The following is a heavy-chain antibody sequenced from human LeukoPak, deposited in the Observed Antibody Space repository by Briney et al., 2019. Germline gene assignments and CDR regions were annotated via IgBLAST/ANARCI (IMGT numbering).Heavy chain of an antibody. J-gene: IGHJ6*03. Sequence: SETLSLTCTVSGGSISSSIYYWGWIRQPPGKGLEWIGSMSYSGSTYYNPSLKSRVTISVDTSKNQFSLKLSSVTAADTAVYYCARDNPYYYGSGSYYNTIRYYYYYMDVWGKGTTVTISS. CDR2: MSYSGST. V-gene: IGHV4-39*02. CDR1: GGSISSSIYY. CDR3: ARDNPYYYGSGSYYNTIRYYYYYMDV. D-gene: IGHD3-10*01.